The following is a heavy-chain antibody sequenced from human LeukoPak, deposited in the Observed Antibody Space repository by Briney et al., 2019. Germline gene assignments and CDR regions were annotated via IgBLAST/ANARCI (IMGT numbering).Heavy chain of an antibody. CDR3: ARASFPDKKFDY. CDR1: GFTFSSHR. J-gene: IGHJ4*02. V-gene: IGHV3-7*01. CDR2: IKKDGSEK. D-gene: IGHD3-9*01. Sequence: GGSLRLSCAASGFTFSSHRMSWVRQAPGKGLEWVANIKKDGSEKYYVDSVKGRFTISRDNAKTSLYLQMNSLRAEDTAVYYCARASFPDKKFDYWGQGTLVTVSS.